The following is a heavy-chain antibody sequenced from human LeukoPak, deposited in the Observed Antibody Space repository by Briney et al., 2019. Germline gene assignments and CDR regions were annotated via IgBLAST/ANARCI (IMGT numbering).Heavy chain of an antibody. D-gene: IGHD6-19*01. CDR3: AKSIAVAGTGAVLDY. J-gene: IGHJ4*02. V-gene: IGHV3-30*04. CDR1: GFTFSSYA. CDR2: ISYDGSNK. Sequence: PGRSLRLSCAASGFTFSSYAMHWVRQAPGKGLEWVAVISYDGSNKYYADSVKGRFTISRDNSKNTLYLQMNSLRAEDTAVYYCAKSIAVAGTGAVLDYWGQGTLVTVSS.